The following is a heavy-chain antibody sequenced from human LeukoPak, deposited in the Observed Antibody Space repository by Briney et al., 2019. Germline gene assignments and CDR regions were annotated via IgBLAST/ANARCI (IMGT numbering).Heavy chain of an antibody. Sequence: GASVRVSCKASGYTFTGYYMHWVRRAPGQGLEWMGWTNPNSGGTNYAQKFQGRVTMTRDTSISTAYMELSRLRSDDTAVYYCARDFGGSYSMPNDYWGQGTLVTVSS. J-gene: IGHJ4*02. CDR3: ARDFGGSYSMPNDY. CDR2: TNPNSGGT. V-gene: IGHV1-2*02. D-gene: IGHD1-26*01. CDR1: GYTFTGYY.